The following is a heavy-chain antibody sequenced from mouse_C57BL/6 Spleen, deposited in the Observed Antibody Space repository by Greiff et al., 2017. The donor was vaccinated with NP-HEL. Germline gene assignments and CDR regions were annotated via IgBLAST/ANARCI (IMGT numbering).Heavy chain of an antibody. CDR3: AGATVVGYFDV. J-gene: IGHJ1*03. D-gene: IGHD1-1*01. CDR1: GYAFSSSW. CDR2: IYPGDGDT. Sequence: LQESGPELVKPGASVKISCKASGYAFSSSWMNWVKQRPGKGLEWIGRIYPGDGDTNYNGKFKGKATLTADKSSSTAYMQLSSLTSEDSAVYFCAGATVVGYFDVWGTGTTVTVSS. V-gene: IGHV1-82*01.